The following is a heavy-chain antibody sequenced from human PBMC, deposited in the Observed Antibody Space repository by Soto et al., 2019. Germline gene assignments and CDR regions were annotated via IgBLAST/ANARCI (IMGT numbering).Heavy chain of an antibody. Sequence: PSETLSLTCTVSGGSISSGGYYWSWIRQHPGKGLEWIGYIYYSGSTYYNPSLKSRVTISVDTSKNQFSLKLSSVTAADTAVYYCARGTVATIERHFDYWGQGTLVTVSS. D-gene: IGHD5-12*01. CDR2: IYYSGST. J-gene: IGHJ4*02. CDR3: ARGTVATIERHFDY. V-gene: IGHV4-31*03. CDR1: GGSISSGGYY.